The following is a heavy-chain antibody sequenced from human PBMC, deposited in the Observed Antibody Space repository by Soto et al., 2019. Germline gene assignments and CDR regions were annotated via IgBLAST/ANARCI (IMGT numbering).Heavy chain of an antibody. D-gene: IGHD3-16*02. Sequence: QITLKESGPTLVKPTQTLTLTCSFSGFSLSTSGVGVGWIRQPPGKALEWLAVIYWDDDKRYSPSLKSRLTITKDTSKSQVVLTVTNMDPVDTATYYCAHIFNSNSGSYRYFDYWGQGTLVTVSS. J-gene: IGHJ4*02. V-gene: IGHV2-5*02. CDR3: AHIFNSNSGSYRYFDY. CDR2: IYWDDDK. CDR1: GFSLSTSGVG.